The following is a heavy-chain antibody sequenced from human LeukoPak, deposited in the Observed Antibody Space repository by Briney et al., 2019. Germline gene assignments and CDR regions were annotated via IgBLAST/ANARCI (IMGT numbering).Heavy chain of an antibody. J-gene: IGHJ4*02. CDR3: ARGERAIPIYY. CDR2: IIPILGSA. Sequence: SVKVSCKPSGGSFSNYAISWVRQAPGQGLEWMGGIIPILGSATYAQHFQGRVTITMDESTTTAYMELSSLRPGDTAVFYCARGERAIPIYYWGQGTLVTVSS. D-gene: IGHD3-10*01. CDR1: GGSFSNYA. V-gene: IGHV1-69*05.